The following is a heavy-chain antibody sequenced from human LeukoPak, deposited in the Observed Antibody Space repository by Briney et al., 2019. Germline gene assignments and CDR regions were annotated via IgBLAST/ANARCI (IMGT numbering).Heavy chain of an antibody. Sequence: GGSLRLSCAAAGFTFDNYAIDWVRQVPGKGLEWVSVITWNGGVTYYADSVKGRFTISRDNSENSLYLRMNSLRAEDTALYYCARGLYDFEYWGQGTLVAVCS. D-gene: IGHD3-3*01. CDR1: GFTFDNYA. CDR2: ITWNGGVT. CDR3: ARGLYDFEY. V-gene: IGHV3-43D*03. J-gene: IGHJ4*02.